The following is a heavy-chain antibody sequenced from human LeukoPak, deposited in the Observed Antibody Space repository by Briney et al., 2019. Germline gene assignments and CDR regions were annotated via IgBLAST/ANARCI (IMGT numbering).Heavy chain of an antibody. J-gene: IGHJ4*02. V-gene: IGHV3-23*01. CDR1: GFTFSSYG. Sequence: PGGTLRLSCAASGFTFSSYGMSWVRQAPGKGLEWVSAISGSGGSTYYADSVKGRFTISRDNSKNTLYLQMNSLRAEDTAVYYCAKDFDGSGSQGDDYWGQGTLVTVSS. CDR3: AKDFDGSGSQGDDY. D-gene: IGHD3-10*01. CDR2: ISGSGGST.